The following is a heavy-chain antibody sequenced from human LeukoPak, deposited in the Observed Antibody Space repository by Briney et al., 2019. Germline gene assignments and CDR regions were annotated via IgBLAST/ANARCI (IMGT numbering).Heavy chain of an antibody. CDR1: GFTFSSYA. J-gene: IGHJ4*02. CDR3: AKRIVGATNFMDY. CDR2: ISGSGGST. D-gene: IGHD1-26*01. Sequence: GGSLRLSCAASGFTFSSYAMSWARQAPGKGLEWVSAISGSGGSTYYADSVKGRFTISRDNSKNTLYLQMNSLRAEDTAVYYCAKRIVGATNFMDYWGQGTLVTVSS. V-gene: IGHV3-23*01.